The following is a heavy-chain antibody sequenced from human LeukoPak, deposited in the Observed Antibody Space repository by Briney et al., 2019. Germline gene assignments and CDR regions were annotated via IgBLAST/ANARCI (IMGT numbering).Heavy chain of an antibody. J-gene: IGHJ3*02. Sequence: SETLSLTCTVSGGSISSSSYYWGWIRQPPGKGLEWIGSIYYSGSTYYNPSPKSRVTISVDTSKNQFSLKLSSVTAADTAVYYCARLRPYYYGSGRPEGAFDIWGQGTMVTVSS. CDR2: IYYSGST. D-gene: IGHD3-10*01. CDR1: GGSISSSSYY. V-gene: IGHV4-39*01. CDR3: ARLRPYYYGSGRPEGAFDI.